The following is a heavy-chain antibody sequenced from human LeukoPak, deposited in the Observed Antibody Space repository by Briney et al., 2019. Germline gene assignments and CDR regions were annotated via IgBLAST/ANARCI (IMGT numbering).Heavy chain of an antibody. CDR1: GFAFSSYA. CDR3: AKDIGAVAGNTDY. J-gene: IGHJ4*02. Sequence: GGSLRLSCAASGFAFSSYAMHWVRQAPGKGLDWVAVISFDGSNTYYTDSVKGRFTISRDNSKNTLYLQMNSLRAEDTVVYYCAKDIGAVAGNTDYWGQGTLVTVSS. D-gene: IGHD6-19*01. V-gene: IGHV3-30*10. CDR2: ISFDGSNT.